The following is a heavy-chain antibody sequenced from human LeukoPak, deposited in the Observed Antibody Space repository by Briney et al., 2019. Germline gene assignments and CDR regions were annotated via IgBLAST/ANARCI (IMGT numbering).Heavy chain of an antibody. CDR1: GGSISSYY. CDR3: ARTAPDSIDY. D-gene: IGHD2-21*02. Sequence: PSETLSLTCTVSGGSISSYYWSWIRQPPGKGLEWIGYIYYSGSTNYNPSLKSRVTISVDKSKNQFSLKLSSVTAADTAVYYCARTAPDSIDYWGQGTLVTVSS. V-gene: IGHV4-59*08. J-gene: IGHJ4*02. CDR2: IYYSGST.